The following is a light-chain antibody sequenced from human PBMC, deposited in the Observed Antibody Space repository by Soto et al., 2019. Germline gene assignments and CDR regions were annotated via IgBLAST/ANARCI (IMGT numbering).Light chain of an antibody. Sequence: EVVLTQSPGTLSLSPGERATLSCRASQSVSNNDFAWYQQKPGQAPRLLIFCSSDRATVIPDRFSGSGSGTDFTLTISRLEPEDFAVYSCQQYGSSPPYTFGQGTKLAIK. CDR2: CSS. CDR3: QQYGSSPPYT. J-gene: IGKJ2*01. CDR1: QSVSNND. V-gene: IGKV3-20*01.